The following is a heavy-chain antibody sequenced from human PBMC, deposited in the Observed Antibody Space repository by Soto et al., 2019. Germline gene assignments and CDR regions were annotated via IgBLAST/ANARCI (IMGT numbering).Heavy chain of an antibody. CDR2: ISYDGSNK. V-gene: IGHV3-30-3*01. CDR1: GFTFNNYA. J-gene: IGHJ3*02. D-gene: IGHD3-16*01. Sequence: QVQLVESGGGVVQPGRSLRLSCAASGFTFNNYAMHWVRQAPGKGLEWVALISYDGSNKYYAESVKGRFTISRENSKNTLYLQMDSLRAEDTAVYYCARERSSRFWGLLPKLDAIDIWGLGTMVIVSS. CDR3: ARERSSRFWGLLPKLDAIDI.